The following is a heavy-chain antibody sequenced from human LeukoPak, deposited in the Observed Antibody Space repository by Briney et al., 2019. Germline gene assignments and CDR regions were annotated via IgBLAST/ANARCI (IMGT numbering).Heavy chain of an antibody. CDR1: GGSFSGYY. D-gene: IGHD3-9*01. CDR3: AKDGGEYYDILTGYYPRLYYMDV. Sequence: SETLSLTCAVYGGSFSGYYWSWIREPPGKGLEWIGEINHSGSTNYNPSLKSRVTISVDTSKNQFSLKLSSVTAAGTAVYYCAKDGGEYYDILTGYYPRLYYMDVWGKGTTVTISS. CDR2: INHSGST. J-gene: IGHJ6*03. V-gene: IGHV4-34*01.